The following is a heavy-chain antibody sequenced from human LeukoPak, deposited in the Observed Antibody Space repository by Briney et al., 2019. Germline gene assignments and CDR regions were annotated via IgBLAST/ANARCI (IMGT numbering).Heavy chain of an antibody. CDR1: GGSISSYY. V-gene: IGHV4-4*07. CDR3: AREIDYDILTGYPYYFDY. CDR2: IYTSGST. Sequence: KPSETLSLTCTVSGGSISSYYWSWIRQPAGKGLEWMGRIYTSGSTNYNPSLKSRVTMSVDTSKNQFSLKLSSVTAADTAVYYCAREIDYDILTGYPYYFDYWGQGTLVTVSS. D-gene: IGHD3-9*01. J-gene: IGHJ4*02.